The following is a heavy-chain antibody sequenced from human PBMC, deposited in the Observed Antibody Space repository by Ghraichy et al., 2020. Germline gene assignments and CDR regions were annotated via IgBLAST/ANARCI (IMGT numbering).Heavy chain of an antibody. Sequence: GGSLRLSCAASGFTFSSYAMHWVRQAPGKGLEYVSAISSNGGSTYYANSVKGRFTISRDNSKNTLYLQMGSLRAEDMAVYYCARDGLTGGTYYDFWSGPGGYYYYGMDVWGQGTTVTVSS. CDR1: GFTFSSYA. CDR3: ARDGLTGGTYYDFWSGPGGYYYYGMDV. V-gene: IGHV3-64*01. D-gene: IGHD3-3*01. J-gene: IGHJ6*02. CDR2: ISSNGGST.